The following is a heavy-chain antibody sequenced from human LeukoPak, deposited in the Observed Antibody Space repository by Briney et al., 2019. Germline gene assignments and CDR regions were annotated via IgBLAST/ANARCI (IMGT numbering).Heavy chain of an antibody. J-gene: IGHJ4*02. CDR1: GYIFTVYQ. D-gene: IGHD6-6*01. CDR3: ARFSPYSNSSGGAF. Sequence: GGSVKLSLNASGYIFTVYQMHWVRQAPGHGLEWMGWIDPKSGATTYAQTFQGRVTMTRDTSVSTAYVELSRLQSDDTAVYYCARFSPYSNSSGGAFWGQGNLVTVSS. CDR2: IDPKSGAT. V-gene: IGHV1-2*02.